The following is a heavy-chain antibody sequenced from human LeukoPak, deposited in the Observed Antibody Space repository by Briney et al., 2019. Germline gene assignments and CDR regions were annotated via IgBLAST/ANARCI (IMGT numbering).Heavy chain of an antibody. CDR2: IKQDGSEK. CDR3: ASLVIPAAIPEAVTGPDEAYYMDV. D-gene: IGHD2-2*02. J-gene: IGHJ6*03. V-gene: IGHV3-7*01. CDR1: GFTFSSYW. Sequence: PGGSLRLSCAASGFTFSSYWMSWVRQAPGKGLEWVANIKQDGSEKYYVDSVKGRFTISRDNAKNSLYLQMNSLRAEDTAVFYCASLVIPAAIPEAVTGPDEAYYMDVWGKGTTVTVSS.